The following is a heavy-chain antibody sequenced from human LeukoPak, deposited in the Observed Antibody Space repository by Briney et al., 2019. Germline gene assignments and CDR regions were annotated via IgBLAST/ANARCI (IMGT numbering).Heavy chain of an antibody. CDR1: GYTFTSYG. CDR2: ISAYNGNT. Sequence: ASVKVSCKASGYTFTSYGISWVRQAPGRGLEWMGWISAYNGNTNYAQKLQGRVTMTTDTSTSTAYMELSSLRSEDTAVYYCARAGGYCGRISCPYYFDYWGQGSLVAVSS. V-gene: IGHV1-18*01. D-gene: IGHD2-15*01. CDR3: ARAGGYCGRISCPYYFDY. J-gene: IGHJ4*02.